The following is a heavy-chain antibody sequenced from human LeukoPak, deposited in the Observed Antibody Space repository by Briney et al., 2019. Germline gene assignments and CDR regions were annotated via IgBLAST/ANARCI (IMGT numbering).Heavy chain of an antibody. CDR3: ASTLYGRMDAFDI. D-gene: IGHD2-8*01. CDR1: GGSISSFNYY. J-gene: IGHJ3*02. V-gene: IGHV4-39*02. CDR2: IYYAGST. Sequence: SETLSLTCAVSGGSISSFNYYWGWIRQPPGKGLEWIGTIYYAGSTYYNPSLNRRATISIDTPKNHFSLRLSSVTAADTAVYSCASTLYGRMDAFDIWGRGTMVTVSS.